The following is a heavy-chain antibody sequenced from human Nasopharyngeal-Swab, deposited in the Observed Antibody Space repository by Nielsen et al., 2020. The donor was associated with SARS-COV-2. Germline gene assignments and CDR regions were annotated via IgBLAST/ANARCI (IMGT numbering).Heavy chain of an antibody. V-gene: IGHV3-21*01. CDR3: ARDGLDYDFWSAYFMDV. Sequence: GASLKISGAASGFTFNNYNFNWVRQAPGKGLEWVSSISSSGSYIYYADSVKGRFTISRDNAKNSLYLQMNSLRAEDTAVYYCARDGLDYDFWSAYFMDVWGQGTTVTVSS. CDR1: GFTFNNYN. J-gene: IGHJ6*02. D-gene: IGHD3-3*01. CDR2: ISSSGSYI.